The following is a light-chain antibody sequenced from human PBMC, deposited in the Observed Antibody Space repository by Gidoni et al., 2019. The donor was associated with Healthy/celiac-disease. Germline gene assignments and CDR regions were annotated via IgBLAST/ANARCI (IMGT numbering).Light chain of an antibody. J-gene: IGKJ5*01. CDR3: QQSYSTPIT. V-gene: IGKV1-39*01. CDR1: QSISSY. CDR2: AAS. Sequence: DIQMTQSPSSLSASVGDRVTITCRASQSISSYLNWYQQKPGKAPKLLIYAASSLQSGVPSRFSGSGSGTDCTLTISSLQPEDFATYYCQQSYSTPITGGQGTRLEIK.